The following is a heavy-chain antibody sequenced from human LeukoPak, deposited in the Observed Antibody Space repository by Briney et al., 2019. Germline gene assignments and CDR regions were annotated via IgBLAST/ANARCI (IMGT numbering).Heavy chain of an antibody. V-gene: IGHV3-23*01. Sequence: GESLRLSCAASGFTFSSYAMSWVRQAPGKGLEWVSAISGSGGSTYYADSVKGRFTISRDNSKNTLYLQMNSLRAEDTAVYYCAKDRVSSGWVDYWGQGTLVTVSS. CDR3: AKDRVSSGWVDY. CDR1: GFTFSSYA. J-gene: IGHJ4*02. CDR2: ISGSGGST. D-gene: IGHD6-19*01.